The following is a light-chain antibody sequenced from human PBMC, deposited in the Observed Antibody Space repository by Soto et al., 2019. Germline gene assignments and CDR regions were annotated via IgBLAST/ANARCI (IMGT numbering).Light chain of an antibody. CDR2: DAS. J-gene: IGKJ3*01. V-gene: IGKV1-33*01. Sequence: DIQMTQSPSSLSASVGNRVTITCQASQDIRNYLIWYQQKPGKAPKLLIYDASNLETGVPSRFSGSGSGTDFTFTISSLQPEDIATYYCQQYDNLPRFTFGPGTKVDIK. CDR3: QQYDNLPRFT. CDR1: QDIRNY.